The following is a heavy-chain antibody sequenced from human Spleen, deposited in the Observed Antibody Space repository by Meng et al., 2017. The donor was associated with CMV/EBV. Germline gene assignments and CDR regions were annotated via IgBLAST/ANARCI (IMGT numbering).Heavy chain of an antibody. V-gene: IGHV3-11*01. Sequence: GGSLRLSCAASGFTFSDYYMSWIRQAPGKGLEWVSYISSSGSTIYYADSVKGRFTISRDNAKNSLYLQMNSLRAEDTAVYYCTQYYDFWSGVSWYFDLWGRGTLVTVSS. CDR1: GFTFSDYY. CDR3: TQYYDFWSGVSWYFDL. D-gene: IGHD3-3*01. CDR2: ISSSGSTI. J-gene: IGHJ2*01.